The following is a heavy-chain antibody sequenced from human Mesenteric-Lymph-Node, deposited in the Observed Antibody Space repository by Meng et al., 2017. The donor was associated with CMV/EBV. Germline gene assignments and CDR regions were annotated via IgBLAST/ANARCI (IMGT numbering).Heavy chain of an antibody. Sequence: GGSLRLSCVASGFTFSNYWMHWVRQAPGKGLVWVSLINSDGGDTNYADSVKGRFTISRHNAKNTLYLQMNGLRAEDTAVYYCTRVALGGRLGILAWGQGTLVTVSS. V-gene: IGHV3-74*01. CDR2: INSDGGDT. D-gene: IGHD1-26*01. CDR1: GFTFSNYW. CDR3: TRVALGGRLGILA. J-gene: IGHJ5*02.